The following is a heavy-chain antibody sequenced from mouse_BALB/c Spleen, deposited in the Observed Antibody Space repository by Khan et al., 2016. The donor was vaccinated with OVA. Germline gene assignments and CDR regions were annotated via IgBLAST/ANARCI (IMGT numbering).Heavy chain of an antibody. CDR1: GFSLTSYG. CDR3: AKFTPDYYSMDY. D-gene: IGHD1-1*01. J-gene: IGHJ4*01. V-gene: IGHV2-3*01. CDR2: IWGYGST. Sequence: VQLVESGPGLVAPSQSLAITCTVSGFSLTSYGVNWVRQPPGKGLEWLGVIWGYGSTNYHSTLIFRLIISKDNSKSQVFLKLNSLQTDDTATYFCAKFTPDYYSMDYWGQGTSVTVSS.